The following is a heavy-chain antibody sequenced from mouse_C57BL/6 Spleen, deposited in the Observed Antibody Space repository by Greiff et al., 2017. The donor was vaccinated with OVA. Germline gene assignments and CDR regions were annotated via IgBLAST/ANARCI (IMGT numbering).Heavy chain of an antibody. CDR3: TREKDYYGSLRYFDV. CDR2: ISSGGDYI. V-gene: IGHV5-9-1*02. D-gene: IGHD1-1*01. Sequence: EVQRVESGEGLVKPGGSLKLSCAASGFTFSSYAMSWVRQTPEKRLEWVAYISSGGDYIYYADTVKGRFTISRDNARNTLYLQMSSLKSEDTAMYYWTREKDYYGSLRYFDVWGTGTTVTVSS. J-gene: IGHJ1*03. CDR1: GFTFSSYA.